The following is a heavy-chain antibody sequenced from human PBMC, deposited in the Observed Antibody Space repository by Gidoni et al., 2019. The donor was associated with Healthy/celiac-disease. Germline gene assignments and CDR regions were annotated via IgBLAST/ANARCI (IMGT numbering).Heavy chain of an antibody. CDR1: GGTISSYY. CDR3: ARARRMESRYFDY. D-gene: IGHD3-3*01. V-gene: IGHV4-59*01. CDR2: IYYSGST. Sequence: QVQLQESGTGLVKPSETLSLTCTVSGGTISSYYWSWIRQPPGKGLEWIGYIYYSGSTNYNPSLKSRVTISVDTSKNQFSLKLSSVTAADTAVYYCARARRMESRYFDYWGQGTLVTVSS. J-gene: IGHJ4*02.